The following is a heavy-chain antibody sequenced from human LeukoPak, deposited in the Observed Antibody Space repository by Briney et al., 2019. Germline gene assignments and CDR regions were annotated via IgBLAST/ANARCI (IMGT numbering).Heavy chain of an antibody. CDR1: GFTVSSNY. Sequence: GGSLTLSCAASGFTVSSNYMSWVRQAPGKGLEWVSVIYSGGSTYYADSVKGRFTISRDNSKNTLYLQMNSLRAEDTAVYYCARDWSHRCFDYWGQGNLVTVSS. D-gene: IGHD3-3*01. CDR3: ARDWSHRCFDY. CDR2: IYSGGST. J-gene: IGHJ4*02. V-gene: IGHV3-53*01.